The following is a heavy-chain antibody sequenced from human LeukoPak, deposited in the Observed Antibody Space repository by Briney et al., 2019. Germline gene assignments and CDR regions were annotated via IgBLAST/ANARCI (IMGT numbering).Heavy chain of an antibody. CDR3: ARRYYGSATYRLPYDY. J-gene: IGHJ4*02. CDR1: GFTFSDYS. CDR2: ISSSSSYI. D-gene: IGHD3-22*01. Sequence: GGSLILSCAASGFTFSDYSMNWVRQAPGKGLEGVSSISSSSSYIYYADSVKGRFTISRDNAENSLYLQMSSLRAEDTAVYYCARRYYGSATYRLPYDYWGQGTLVTVSS. V-gene: IGHV3-21*01.